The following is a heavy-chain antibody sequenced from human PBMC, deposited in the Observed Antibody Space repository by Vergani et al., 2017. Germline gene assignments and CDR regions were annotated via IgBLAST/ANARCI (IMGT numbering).Heavy chain of an antibody. CDR3: AGDRYYLGSGSYPYFYYYGLDV. J-gene: IGHJ6*02. Sequence: EVQLVESGGGLVKRGGSLRLSCAASGFTFSSYSMNWVRQAPGKGLEWVSSISSSSSYIHYSDSLKGRFTISRDNAKSSLYLQMNSLRAEDTGVYYCAGDRYYLGSGSYPYFYYYGLDVWGQGTLVTVSS. D-gene: IGHD3-10*01. CDR2: ISSSSSYI. V-gene: IGHV3-21*01. CDR1: GFTFSSYS.